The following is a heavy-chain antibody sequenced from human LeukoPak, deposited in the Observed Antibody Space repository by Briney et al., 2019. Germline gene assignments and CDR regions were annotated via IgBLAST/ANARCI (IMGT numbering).Heavy chain of an antibody. V-gene: IGHV1-2*02. CDR1: GYTFTGYY. D-gene: IGHD6-13*01. CDR2: INPNSGGT. CDR3: ARDSSSSWSDY. J-gene: IGHJ4*02. Sequence: ASVKVSCKASGYTFTGYYLHWVRQAPGQGLEWMGWINPNSGGTNYAQSFQGRVTMTGDTSISTAYMELSRLRPDDTAVYCCARDSSSSWSDYWGQGTLVTVSS.